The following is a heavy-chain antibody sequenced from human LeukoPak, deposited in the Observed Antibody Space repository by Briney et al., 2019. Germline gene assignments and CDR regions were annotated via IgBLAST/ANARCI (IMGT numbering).Heavy chain of an antibody. CDR1: GFTFSSYA. CDR2: ISSNGGST. CDR3: VKGQYSGYDAGFDY. D-gene: IGHD5-12*01. J-gene: IGHJ4*02. V-gene: IGHV3-64D*06. Sequence: GGSLRLSCSASGFTFSSYAMHWVRQAPGKGLEYVSAISSNGGSTYYADSVKGSFTISRDNSKNALYLQMSSLRAEDTAVYYCVKGQYSGYDAGFDYWGQGTLVTVSS.